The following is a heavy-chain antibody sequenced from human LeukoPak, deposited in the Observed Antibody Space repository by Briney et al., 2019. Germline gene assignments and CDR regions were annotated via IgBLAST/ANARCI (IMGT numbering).Heavy chain of an antibody. V-gene: IGHV1-69*16. J-gene: IGHJ3*02. CDR1: GATLSSYT. Sequence: SVTVSFKTSGATLSSYTMNWVRQAPGQGLEWLGDIIPTIGLTSSAQKFQGRVTVTTDESTSTAYMEVSGLTSEDTAVYYCVGLRSAQTFEIWGQGTLITVSS. CDR3: VGLRSAQTFEI. CDR2: IIPTIGLT. D-gene: IGHD2-15*01.